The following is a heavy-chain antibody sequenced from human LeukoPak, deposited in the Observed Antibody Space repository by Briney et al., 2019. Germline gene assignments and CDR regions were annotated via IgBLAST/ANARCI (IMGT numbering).Heavy chain of an antibody. CDR2: IHYSGRT. V-gene: IGHV4-59*01. CDR3: ARDLGYSDYSERWFDP. CDR1: GGSISSYY. J-gene: IGHJ5*02. Sequence: PSETLSLTCTVSGGSISSYYWSWIRQPPGKGLEWIGYIHYSGRTNYNPSLKSRVTISVDTSKNQFSLKLNSVTAADTAVYYCARDLGYSDYSERWFDPWGQGTLVTVSS. D-gene: IGHD4-11*01.